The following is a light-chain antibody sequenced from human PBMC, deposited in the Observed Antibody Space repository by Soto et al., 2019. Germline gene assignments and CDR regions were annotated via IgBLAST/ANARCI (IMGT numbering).Light chain of an antibody. J-gene: IGLJ1*01. V-gene: IGLV2-14*03. CDR2: DVS. Sequence: QSVLAQPASVSGSPGQSITISCAGTSRDIGGYDFVSWYQQHPGEAPKLMIFDVSDRPSVVSDRFSGSKSGDTASLTISGLQAEDEADYYCSSFSNSDTPYVFGTGTKLTVL. CDR3: SSFSNSDTPYV. CDR1: SRDIGGYDF.